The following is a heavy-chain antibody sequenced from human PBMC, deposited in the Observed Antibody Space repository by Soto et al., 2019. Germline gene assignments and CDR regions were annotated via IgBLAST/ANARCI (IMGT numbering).Heavy chain of an antibody. CDR1: GYTFTSYG. CDR2: ISAYNGNT. D-gene: IGHD3-22*01. V-gene: IGHV1-18*01. J-gene: IGHJ4*02. Sequence: ASVKVSCKGSGYTFTSYGISWVRQAPGQGLEWMGWISAYNGNTNYAQKLQGRVTISVDTSKNQFSLKLSSVTAADTAVYYCARAYDSSGYYQSHFDYWGQGTLVTVSS. CDR3: ARAYDSSGYYQSHFDY.